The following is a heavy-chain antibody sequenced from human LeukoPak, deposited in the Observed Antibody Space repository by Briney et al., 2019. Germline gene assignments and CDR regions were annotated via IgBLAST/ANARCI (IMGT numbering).Heavy chain of an antibody. CDR2: IKQDGSEK. CDR1: GFNFSNYW. J-gene: IGHJ4*02. D-gene: IGHD2-15*01. CDR3: ASCSCSGQLMGYCPPADY. Sequence: GGSLRLSCAGSGFNFSNYWMTWVRLPPGKGLEWVANIKQDGSEKYYVDSVKGRFTISRDNAKNSLYLQMNSLRDEDTAVYFCASCSCSGQLMGYCPPADYWGQGTLVTVSS. V-gene: IGHV3-7*01.